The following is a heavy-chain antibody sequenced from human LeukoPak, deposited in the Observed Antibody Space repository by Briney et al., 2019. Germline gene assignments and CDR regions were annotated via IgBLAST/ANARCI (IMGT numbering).Heavy chain of an antibody. V-gene: IGHV4-59*08. CDR2: IYYSGST. CDR3: ASLTYYYDSSGYYSSYWYFDL. D-gene: IGHD3-22*01. CDR1: GGSISSYY. Sequence: SETLSLTCTVSGGSISSYYWSWIRQPPGKGLEWIGYIYYSGSTNYNPSLKSRVTISVDTSKNQFSLKLSSVTAADTAVYYCASLTYYYDSSGYYSSYWYFDLWGRGTLVTVSS. J-gene: IGHJ2*01.